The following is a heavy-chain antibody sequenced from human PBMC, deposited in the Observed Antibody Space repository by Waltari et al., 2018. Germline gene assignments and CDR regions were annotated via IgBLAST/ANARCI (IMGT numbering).Heavy chain of an antibody. D-gene: IGHD6-19*01. J-gene: IGHJ4*02. V-gene: IGHV4-4*07. CDR3: ARDMSSGWYQLFDY. CDR1: GGSISSYY. CDR2: IYTSGST. Sequence: QVQLQESGPGLVKPSETLSLTCTVSGGSISSYYWSWIRQPAGKGLEWIGRIYTSGSTNSNPSLKSRVTMSVDTSKNQFSLKLSSVTAADTAVYYCARDMSSGWYQLFDYWGQGTLVTVSS.